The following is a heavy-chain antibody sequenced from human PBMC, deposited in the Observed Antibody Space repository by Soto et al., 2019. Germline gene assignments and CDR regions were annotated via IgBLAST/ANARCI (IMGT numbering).Heavy chain of an antibody. D-gene: IGHD5-12*01. V-gene: IGHV1-69*06. Sequence: QVQLVQSGTEVKKSGSSVKVSCKASGGTSSNFIITWVRQAPGQGLEWLGGILPMFGAVKYAQKFQDRLTITADRATPTAAMELGSLRSEATAVYYCARPTRSGYDRGGSYYPTRDVWGHGTTVTVS. CDR1: GGTSSNFI. CDR2: ILPMFGAV. CDR3: ARPTRSGYDRGGSYYPTRDV. J-gene: IGHJ6*02.